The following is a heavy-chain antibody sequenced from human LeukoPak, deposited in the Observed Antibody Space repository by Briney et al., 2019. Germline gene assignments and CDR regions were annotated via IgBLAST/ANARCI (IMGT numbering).Heavy chain of an antibody. CDR3: ARLGGNNRLDY. CDR2: IYPGDSDP. J-gene: IGHJ4*02. Sequence: GESLKISCKGSGYTFTTYWIGWVRQLPGKGLEWMGIIYPGDSDPRYSPSFQGQVTISADKSISTAYLQWSSLKASDTAIYYCARLGGNNRLDYWGQGTLVTVSS. CDR1: GYTFTTYW. D-gene: IGHD1/OR15-1a*01. V-gene: IGHV5-51*01.